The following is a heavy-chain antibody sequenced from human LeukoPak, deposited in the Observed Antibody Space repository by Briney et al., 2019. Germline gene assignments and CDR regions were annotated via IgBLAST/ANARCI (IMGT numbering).Heavy chain of an antibody. Sequence: GSLRLSCAASGFPFSSYAMSWVRPAPGKGLEWVSAISGSGANTYYADSVKGRFTISRDNSKNTLYLQMNSLRAEDTAVYYCAKDSGYGDYYFDYWGQGTLVTVSS. CDR2: ISGSGANT. J-gene: IGHJ4*02. CDR3: AKDSGYGDYYFDY. V-gene: IGHV3-23*01. D-gene: IGHD4-17*01. CDR1: GFPFSSYA.